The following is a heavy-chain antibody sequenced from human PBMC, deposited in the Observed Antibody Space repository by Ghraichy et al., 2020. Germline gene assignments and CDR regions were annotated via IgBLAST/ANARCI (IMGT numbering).Heavy chain of an antibody. V-gene: IGHV1-18*04. Sequence: ASVKVSCKASGHTLTNYGFTWVRQAPGQGLEWMGWISVYDGNTKYAQKLQDRVTMTVDTPTSTAYMELKSLRSDDTAVYYCATVTEKRFLEWLLSDWGQGTLVTVSP. CDR2: ISVYDGNT. J-gene: IGHJ4*02. CDR1: GHTLTNYG. CDR3: ATVTEKRFLEWLLSD. D-gene: IGHD3-3*01.